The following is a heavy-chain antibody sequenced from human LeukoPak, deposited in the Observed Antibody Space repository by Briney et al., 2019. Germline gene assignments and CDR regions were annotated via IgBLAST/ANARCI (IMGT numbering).Heavy chain of an antibody. J-gene: IGHJ3*02. V-gene: IGHV3-30*04. Sequence: GGSLRLSCAASGFTFSSYAMHWVRQAPGKGLEWVAVIWYDGSNKYYADSVKGRFTISRDNSKNTLFLQMNSLRAEDTAVYFCARGAWGVRGAFDIWGLGTLVTVSS. CDR3: ARGAWGVRGAFDI. CDR1: GFTFSSYA. CDR2: IWYDGSNK. D-gene: IGHD7-27*01.